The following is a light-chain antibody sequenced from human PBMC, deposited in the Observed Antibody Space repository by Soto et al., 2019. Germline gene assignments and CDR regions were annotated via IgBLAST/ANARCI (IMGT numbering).Light chain of an antibody. CDR3: QQYGSSLLT. CDR1: ESISTW. Sequence: DIQMTQSPSSLSASVGDRVTITCRASESISTWLAWYQQKPGKAPKLLIYKASTLKSGVPSRFSGSGSGTEFTLTISRLEPEDFAVYYCQQYGSSLLTFGGGTTGDIK. J-gene: IGKJ4*01. V-gene: IGKV1-5*03. CDR2: KAS.